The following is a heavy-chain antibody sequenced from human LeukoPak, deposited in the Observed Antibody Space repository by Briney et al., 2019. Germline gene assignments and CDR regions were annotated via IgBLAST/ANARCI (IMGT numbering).Heavy chain of an antibody. Sequence: GGSLRLSCAASGFTFSSYSMNWVRQAPGKGLEWVSSISSSSSYIYYADSVKGRLTISRDNAKNSLYLQMNSLRAEDTAVYYCARVPNCSGGSCYAEGDYWGQGTLVTVSS. V-gene: IGHV3-21*01. J-gene: IGHJ4*02. CDR1: GFTFSSYS. D-gene: IGHD2-15*01. CDR2: ISSSSSYI. CDR3: ARVPNCSGGSCYAEGDY.